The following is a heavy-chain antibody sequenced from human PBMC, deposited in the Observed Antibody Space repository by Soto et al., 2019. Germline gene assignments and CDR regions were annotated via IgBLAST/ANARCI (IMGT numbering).Heavy chain of an antibody. CDR1: GGSISSDD. Sequence: PSETLSLTCTVSGGSISSDDWSWIRQSPGKGLEWIGYSYHSGSTNYNPSLKSRVTISVDTAKNQFSLKLSYVTAADTAVYYCARERSSGWCDYWGKGTLVTVS. V-gene: IGHV4-59*01. CDR3: ARERSSGWCDY. J-gene: IGHJ4*02. CDR2: SYHSGST. D-gene: IGHD6-19*01.